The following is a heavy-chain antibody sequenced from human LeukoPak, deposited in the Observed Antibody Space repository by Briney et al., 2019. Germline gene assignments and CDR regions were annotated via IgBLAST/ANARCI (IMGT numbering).Heavy chain of an antibody. CDR3: ARRHSSGWYPFDY. J-gene: IGHJ4*02. CDR1: GFTFSSYG. CDR2: IWYDGSNK. Sequence: GGSLRLSCAASGFTFSSYGMHWVRQAPGKGLEWVAVIWYDGSNKYYADSVKGRFTISRDNSKNTLYLQMNSLRAEDTAVYYCARRHSSGWYPFDYWGQGTLVTVSS. D-gene: IGHD6-19*01. V-gene: IGHV3-33*01.